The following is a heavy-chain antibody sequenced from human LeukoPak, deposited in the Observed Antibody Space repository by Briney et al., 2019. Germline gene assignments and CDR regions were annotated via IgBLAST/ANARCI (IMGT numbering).Heavy chain of an antibody. CDR3: ARVRGSSGSYEYYHYMDV. Sequence: KPSETLSLTCTVSGGSISSGSYYWSWIRQPAGKGLEWIGRIYTSGSTNYNPSLKSRVTMSVDTSKKQFSLKLSSVTAADTAVYYCARVRGSSGSYEYYHYMDVWGKGTTVTISS. CDR2: IYTSGST. V-gene: IGHV4-61*02. J-gene: IGHJ6*03. D-gene: IGHD1-26*01. CDR1: GGSISSGSYY.